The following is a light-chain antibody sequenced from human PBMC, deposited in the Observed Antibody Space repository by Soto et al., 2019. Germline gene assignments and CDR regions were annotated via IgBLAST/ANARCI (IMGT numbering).Light chain of an antibody. CDR3: QTWGTGIHVV. J-gene: IGLJ2*01. CDR2: VNSDGSH. CDR1: SGHRSYA. Sequence: QPVLTQTPSASASLGASFKLTCTLSSGHRSYAIAWHQQQPEKGPRYLMKVNSDGSHSKGDGIPDRFSGSSSGAERYLTISSLQSEDEADYYCQTWGTGIHVVFGGGTQLTVL. V-gene: IGLV4-69*01.